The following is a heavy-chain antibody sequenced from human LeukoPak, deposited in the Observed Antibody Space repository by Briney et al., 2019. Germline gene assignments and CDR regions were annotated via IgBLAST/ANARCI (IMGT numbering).Heavy chain of an antibody. D-gene: IGHD1-1*01. CDR2: IKKTGSET. Sequence: GGSLRLSCAASGFTFSHFWMSWVRQAPGKGLEWVAYIKKTGSETYYVDSVKGRFTITRDNTRNSLFLQMYSLRAEDTAVYYCAKDGSYGMDVWGQGTTVTVSS. V-gene: IGHV3-7*01. J-gene: IGHJ6*02. CDR1: GFTFSHFW. CDR3: AKDGSYGMDV.